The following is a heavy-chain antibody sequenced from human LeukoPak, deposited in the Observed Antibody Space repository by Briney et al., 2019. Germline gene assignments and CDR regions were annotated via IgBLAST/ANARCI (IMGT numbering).Heavy chain of an antibody. CDR1: GYTFTGYY. D-gene: IGHD6-13*01. V-gene: IGHV1-2*02. CDR2: INPNSGGT. Sequence: GASVKVSCKASGYTFTGYYMHWVRQAPGQGLEWMGWINPNSGGTNYAQKFQGRVTMTRDTSISTAYMELSSLRSEDTAVYYCARAEEPGIAAAGSFGYRGMDVWGQGTTVTVSS. CDR3: ARAEEPGIAAAGSFGYRGMDV. J-gene: IGHJ6*02.